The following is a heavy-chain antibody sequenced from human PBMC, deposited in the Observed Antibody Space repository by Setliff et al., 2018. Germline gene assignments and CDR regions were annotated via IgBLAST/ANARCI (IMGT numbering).Heavy chain of an antibody. CDR2: IHHSGKA. Sequence: SETLSLTCAVSGFSISSGYYWGWIRQPPGRGLEWIVNIHHSGKAYYNPSLRSRVTMSVDTSKNHVSLKLSSVTAADTAVYYCARAHTWSLPNDNSGYPGWFDPWGQGTLVTVSS. CDR1: GFSISSGYY. J-gene: IGHJ5*02. V-gene: IGHV4-38-2*01. CDR3: ARAHTWSLPNDNSGYPGWFDP. D-gene: IGHD3-22*01.